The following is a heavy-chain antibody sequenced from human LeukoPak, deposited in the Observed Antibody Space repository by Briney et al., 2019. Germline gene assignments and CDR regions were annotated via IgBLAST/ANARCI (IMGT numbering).Heavy chain of an antibody. CDR3: ASPANFYDFWSVDY. D-gene: IGHD3-3*01. J-gene: IGHJ4*02. CDR2: ISSSGSTI. Sequence: GGSLRLSCAASGFTFSDYYMSWIRQAPGKGLEWVSYISSSGSTIYYADSVKGRFTISRDNAKNSLYLQMNSLRAEDTAVYYCASPANFYDFWSVDYWGQGTLVTVSS. CDR1: GFTFSDYY. V-gene: IGHV3-11*04.